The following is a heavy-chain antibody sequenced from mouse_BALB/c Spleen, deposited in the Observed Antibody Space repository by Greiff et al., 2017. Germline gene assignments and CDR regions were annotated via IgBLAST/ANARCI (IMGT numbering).Heavy chain of an antibody. CDR2: INPSNGRT. J-gene: IGHJ2*01. CDR3: ARCEGDGTYYFDY. Sequence: QVQLQQPGAELVKPGASVKLSCKASGYTFTSYWMHWVKQRPGQGLEWIGEINPSNGRTNYNEKFKSKATLTVDKSSSTAYMQLSSLTSEDSAVYYCARCEGDGTYYFDYWGQGTTLTVSA. V-gene: IGHV1S81*02. CDR1: GYTFTSYW. D-gene: IGHD2-1*01.